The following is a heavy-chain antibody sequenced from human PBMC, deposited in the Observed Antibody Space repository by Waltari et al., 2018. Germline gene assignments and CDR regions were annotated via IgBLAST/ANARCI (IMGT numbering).Heavy chain of an antibody. D-gene: IGHD1-26*01. V-gene: IGHV1-69*14. Sequence: QIQLVQSGAEVMKPGSSLKFSCKASVCTLGSYAISWVRQAPGQGLEWMGGIIPIFGTANYAQKFKGRVTITADKSTSTAYMELSSLRSDDTAVYYCARTTSGSRNGFDYWGQGTLVTVSS. CDR2: IIPIFGTA. CDR1: VCTLGSYA. J-gene: IGHJ4*02. CDR3: ARTTSGSRNGFDY.